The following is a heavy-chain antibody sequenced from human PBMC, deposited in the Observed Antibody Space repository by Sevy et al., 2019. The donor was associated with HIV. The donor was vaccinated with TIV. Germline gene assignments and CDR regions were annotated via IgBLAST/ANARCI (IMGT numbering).Heavy chain of an antibody. CDR3: ARENGDYINNFDY. Sequence: GGSLRLSCAASGFTFSSYWMSWVRQAPGKGLEWVANIKQDGSEKYYVDSVKGRFTISRDNAKNSLYLQMNSLRAEDMAVYYCARENGDYINNFDYWGQGTLVTISS. CDR1: GFTFSSYW. D-gene: IGHD4-17*01. CDR2: IKQDGSEK. J-gene: IGHJ4*02. V-gene: IGHV3-7*01.